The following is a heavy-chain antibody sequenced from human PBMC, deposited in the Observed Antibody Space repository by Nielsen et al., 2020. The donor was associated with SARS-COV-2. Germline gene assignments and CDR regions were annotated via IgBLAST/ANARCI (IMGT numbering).Heavy chain of an antibody. CDR3: ARDQLELPAGHYYYMDV. CDR1: GFTFSSYS. J-gene: IGHJ6*03. CDR2: ISSSSSTI. V-gene: IGHV3-48*02. Sequence: GESLKISCAASGFTFSSYSMNWVRQAPGKGLEWVSYISSSSSTIYYADSVKGRFTISRDNAKNSLYLQMNSLRDEDTAVYYCARDQLELPAGHYYYMDVWGKGTTVTVSS. D-gene: IGHD1-7*01.